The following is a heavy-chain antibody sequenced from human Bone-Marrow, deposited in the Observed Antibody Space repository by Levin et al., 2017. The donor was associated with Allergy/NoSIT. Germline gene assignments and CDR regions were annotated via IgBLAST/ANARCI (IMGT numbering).Heavy chain of an antibody. Sequence: ETLSLTCAASGFTFSSYAMHWVRQAPGKGLEYVSAISSNGGSTYYANSVKGRFTISRDNSKNTLYLQMGSLRAEDMAVYYCARVLREMAFDAFDIWGQGTMVTVSS. CDR3: ARVLREMAFDAFDI. D-gene: IGHD5-24*01. CDR2: ISSNGGST. J-gene: IGHJ3*02. V-gene: IGHV3-64*01. CDR1: GFTFSSYA.